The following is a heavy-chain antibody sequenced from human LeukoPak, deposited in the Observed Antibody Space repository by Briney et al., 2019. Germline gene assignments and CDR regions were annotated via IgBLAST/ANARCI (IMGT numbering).Heavy chain of an antibody. D-gene: IGHD1-26*01. CDR1: GGSFSPDY. Sequence: PSETLSLTCTVSGGSFSPDYWSWIRQPAGQGLEWIGRIYTSGSSNYNPPLKSRATMSVDTSKNQISLKLTSVTAADTAVYYCARDRFSGSFSGFDYWGQGALVTVSS. CDR2: IYTSGSS. J-gene: IGHJ4*02. CDR3: ARDRFSGSFSGFDY. V-gene: IGHV4-4*07.